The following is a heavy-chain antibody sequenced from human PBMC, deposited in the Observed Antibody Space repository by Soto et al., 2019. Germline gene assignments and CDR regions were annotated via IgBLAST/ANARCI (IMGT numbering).Heavy chain of an antibody. V-gene: IGHV1-69*13. CDR3: ARDRPLNYYGMDV. CDR2: IIPIFGTA. J-gene: IGHJ6*02. Sequence: AXVKGSCKASGGSVSIYAISWGRQTPGQGLEWMGGIIPIFGTANYAQKLQGRVTITADESTSTAYMELSSLRSEDTAVYYCARDRPLNYYGMDVWGQGTTVTGYS. CDR1: GGSVSIYA.